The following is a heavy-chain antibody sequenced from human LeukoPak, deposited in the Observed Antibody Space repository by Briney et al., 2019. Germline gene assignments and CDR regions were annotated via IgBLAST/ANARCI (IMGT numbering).Heavy chain of an antibody. V-gene: IGHV3-23*01. CDR3: AKGLRKGYDFDY. Sequence: GGSLRLSCAASGLTFSSYAMSWVRQAPGKGLEWVSAISGSGGSTYYADSVKGRFTISRDNSKNTLYLQMNSLRAEDTAVYYCAKGLRKGYDFDYWGQGTLVTVSS. J-gene: IGHJ4*02. D-gene: IGHD5-12*01. CDR2: ISGSGGST. CDR1: GLTFSSYA.